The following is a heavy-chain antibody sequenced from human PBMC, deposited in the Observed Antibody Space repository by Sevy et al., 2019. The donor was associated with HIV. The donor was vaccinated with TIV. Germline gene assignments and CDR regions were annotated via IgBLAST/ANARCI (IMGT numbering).Heavy chain of an antibody. CDR1: GGSINIYS. Sequence: SETLSLTCTVSGGSINIYSWNWIRLPPVKGLEWIGYLYYIGSTNNNPSLKSRVTISVDTSKNQFSLKLSSVTAADTAVYYCAIEKGTVTTLSAFDIWGQGTMVTVSS. CDR3: AIEKGTVTTLSAFDI. V-gene: IGHV4-59*01. CDR2: LYYIGST. J-gene: IGHJ3*02. D-gene: IGHD4-17*01.